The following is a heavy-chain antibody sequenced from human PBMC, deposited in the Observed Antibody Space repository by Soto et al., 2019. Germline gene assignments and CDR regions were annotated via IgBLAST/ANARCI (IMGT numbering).Heavy chain of an antibody. V-gene: IGHV5-51*01. CDR3: ARQYTTPYYFDS. D-gene: IGHD2-2*02. CDR2: IYPDDSDT. J-gene: IGHJ4*02. CDR1: GYSFSSYW. Sequence: PGESLKISCKDSGYSFSSYWIAWVRQMPGKGLEWMGLIYPDDSDTRYNPSFQGQVTFSADKSINTAYLQWSSPKASDTAMYYCARQYTTPYYFDSWAREPRSPSPQ.